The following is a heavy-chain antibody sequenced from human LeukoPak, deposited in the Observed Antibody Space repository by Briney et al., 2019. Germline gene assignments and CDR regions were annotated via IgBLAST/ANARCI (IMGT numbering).Heavy chain of an antibody. D-gene: IGHD1-1*01. Sequence: SETLSLTCTVSGGSISSGDYYWSWIRQPPGTGLEWIGYIYYSGSTNYNPSLKSRVTISVDTSKNQFSLKLSSVTAADTAVYYCARDRYNWNDNGAFDIWGQGTMVTVSS. CDR2: IYYSGST. CDR1: GGSISSGDYY. V-gene: IGHV4-61*08. CDR3: ARDRYNWNDNGAFDI. J-gene: IGHJ3*02.